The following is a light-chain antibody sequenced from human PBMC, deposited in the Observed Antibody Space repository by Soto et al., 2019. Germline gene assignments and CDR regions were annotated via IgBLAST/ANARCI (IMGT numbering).Light chain of an antibody. Sequence: SYELTQPPSVSVSPGQTASITCSGGKLGDKYACWYQQKPGQSPVLVMYQDSERPSGIPERFSGSNSGSTATLTISGTQAVDEADYYCQTWDTTTLVFGGGTKVTVL. J-gene: IGLJ2*01. V-gene: IGLV3-1*01. CDR2: QDS. CDR1: KLGDKY. CDR3: QTWDTTTLV.